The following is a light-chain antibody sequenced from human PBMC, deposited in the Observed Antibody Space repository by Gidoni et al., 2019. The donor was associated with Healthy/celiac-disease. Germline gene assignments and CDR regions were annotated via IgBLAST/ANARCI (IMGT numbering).Light chain of an antibody. CDR2: KAS. Sequence: IHMTQSPSTLSASVRDRVTITCRASQSISSWLAWYQQKPGKAPKLLIYKASSLESGVPSRFSGMGSGTECTRTISSLQPDDFANDDCQHQWTFGQGTKVEIK. J-gene: IGKJ1*01. V-gene: IGKV1-5*03. CDR1: QSISSW. CDR3: QHQWT.